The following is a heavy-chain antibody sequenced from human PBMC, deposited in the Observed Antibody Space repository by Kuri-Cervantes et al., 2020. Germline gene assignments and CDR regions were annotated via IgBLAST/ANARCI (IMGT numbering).Heavy chain of an antibody. Sequence: GESLKISCAASGFTVSSNYMSWVRQAPGKGLEWVSVIYSCGSTYYADSVKGRFTISRDNSKNTLYLQMNSLRAEDTAVYYCARDLRSGSFDYWGQGTLVTVSS. V-gene: IGHV3-66*03. CDR2: IYSCGST. J-gene: IGHJ4*02. D-gene: IGHD1-26*01. CDR1: GFTVSSNY. CDR3: ARDLRSGSFDY.